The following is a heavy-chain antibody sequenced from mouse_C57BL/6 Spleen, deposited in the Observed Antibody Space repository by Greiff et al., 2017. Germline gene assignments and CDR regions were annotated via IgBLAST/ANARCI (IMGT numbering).Heavy chain of an antibody. CDR1: GYTFTSYW. J-gene: IGHJ4*01. D-gene: IGHD2-5*01. CDR3: ATYSSNPYAMDY. V-gene: IGHV1-61*01. Sequence: QVQLQQPGAELVRPGSSVKLSCKASGYTFTSYWMDWVKQRPGQGLEWIGNIYPSDSETNYNQKVKDKATLTVDKSSISAYMQLSSLTSEDSAFYDRATYSSNPYAMDYWGQGTSVTVSS. CDR2: IYPSDSET.